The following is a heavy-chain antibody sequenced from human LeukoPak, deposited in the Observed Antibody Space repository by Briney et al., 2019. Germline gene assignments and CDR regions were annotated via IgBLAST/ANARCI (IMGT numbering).Heavy chain of an antibody. CDR2: IKSKTDGGTT. Sequence: GWSLRLSCAASGFTFSNAWMSWVRQAPGKGLEWVGRIKSKTDGGTTDYAAPVKGRFTISRDDSKNTLYLQMNSLKTEDTAMYYCTTDSDPPAAVDYWGQGTLVTVSS. D-gene: IGHD2-2*01. V-gene: IGHV3-15*01. J-gene: IGHJ4*02. CDR3: TTDSDPPAAVDY. CDR1: GFTFSNAW.